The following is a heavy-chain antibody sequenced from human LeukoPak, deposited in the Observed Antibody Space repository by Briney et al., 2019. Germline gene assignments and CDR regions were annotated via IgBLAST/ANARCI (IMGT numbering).Heavy chain of an antibody. V-gene: IGHV3-30*04. J-gene: IGHJ3*01. D-gene: IGHD4-17*01. CDR1: GFTLKIYP. CDR2: ISHDGSDK. Sequence: GGSLRLSCAASGFTLKIYPMHWVRQAPGKGLEWLSVISHDGSDKNNADSVKGRFIISRDNSKNTIYLHLNSLRLEDTAMYYCAREGVQTTVDAFDVWGLGTMVIVSS. CDR3: AREGVQTTVDAFDV.